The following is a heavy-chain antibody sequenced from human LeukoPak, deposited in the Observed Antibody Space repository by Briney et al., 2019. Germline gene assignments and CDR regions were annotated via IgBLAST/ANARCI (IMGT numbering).Heavy chain of an antibody. CDR1: GGSISSYY. D-gene: IGHD2-15*01. Sequence: SETLSLTCTVSGGSISSYYWSWIRQPPGKGLEWIGYIYYSGSTNYNPSLKSRVTISVDTSKNQFSLKLSSVTAADTAVSYCSRVYCSGGSCPFDYWGQGTLVTVSS. CDR3: SRVYCSGGSCPFDY. J-gene: IGHJ4*02. CDR2: IYYSGST. V-gene: IGHV4-59*01.